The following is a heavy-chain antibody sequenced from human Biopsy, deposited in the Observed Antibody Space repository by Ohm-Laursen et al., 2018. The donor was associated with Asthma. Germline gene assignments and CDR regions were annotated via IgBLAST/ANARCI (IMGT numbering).Heavy chain of an antibody. CDR2: INPNSGAT. Sequence: ASVKVSCKASGYTFINYAIHWMRQAPGQGLEWMGRINPNSGATNYAQKFQGRVTMTRDTSISTAYMEVSRLRSDDTAVYYCARGQKSAGDRWFDPWGQGTLVTVSS. CDR1: GYTFINYA. D-gene: IGHD6-13*01. V-gene: IGHV1-2*06. CDR3: ARGQKSAGDRWFDP. J-gene: IGHJ5*02.